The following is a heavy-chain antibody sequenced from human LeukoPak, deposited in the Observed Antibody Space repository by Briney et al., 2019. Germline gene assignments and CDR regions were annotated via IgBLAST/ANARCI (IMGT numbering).Heavy chain of an antibody. CDR1: GYTFTSYG. V-gene: IGHV1-18*01. J-gene: IGHJ6*02. CDR2: ISAYNGNT. D-gene: IGHD6-19*01. CDR3: ARPIAVAGTLKDYYYYGMDV. Sequence: GASVKVSCKASGYTFTSYGISWVRQAPGQGLEWMGWISAYNGNTNYAQKLQGRVTMTTDTCTSTAYMELRSLRSDDTAVYYCARPIAVAGTLKDYYYYGMDVWGQGPTVTVSS.